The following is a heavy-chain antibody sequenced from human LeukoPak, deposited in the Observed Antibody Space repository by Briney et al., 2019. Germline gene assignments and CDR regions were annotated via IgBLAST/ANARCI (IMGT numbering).Heavy chain of an antibody. J-gene: IGHJ3*02. CDR1: GYTFTSYG. Sequence: GASVKVSCKASGYTFTSYGISWVRQAPGQGLEWMGWISAYNGNTNYAQKLQGRVTMTTDTSTSTAYTELRSPRSDDTAVYYCARGGTYGETGDAFDIWGQGTMVTVSS. CDR3: ARGGTYGETGDAFDI. D-gene: IGHD1-14*01. V-gene: IGHV1-18*01. CDR2: ISAYNGNT.